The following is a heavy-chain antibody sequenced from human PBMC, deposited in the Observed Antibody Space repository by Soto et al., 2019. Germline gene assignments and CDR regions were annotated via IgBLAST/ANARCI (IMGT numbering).Heavy chain of an antibody. CDR3: AKKGLGSLATYCSTGDCHYAFDI. V-gene: IGHV3-23*01. D-gene: IGHD2-15*01. CDR1: GFTFGNYA. J-gene: IGHJ3*02. CDR2: ISGGGDGT. Sequence: EVQLLESGGGLVQPGGSLRLSCAASGFTFGNYAMIWVRQAPGKGLEWVSTISGGGDGTYYADSVRGRFTISRENSRNTVYLQMNSLRAEHTAVNYCAKKGLGSLATYCSTGDCHYAFDIWGQGTMVTVSS.